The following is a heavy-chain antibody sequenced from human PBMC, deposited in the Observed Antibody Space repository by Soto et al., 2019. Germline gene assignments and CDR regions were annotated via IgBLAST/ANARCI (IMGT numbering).Heavy chain of an antibody. CDR3: ARGRYYDYVWGSYRYGPLDY. Sequence: GGSLRLSCAASGFTFSDHYMDWVRQAPGKGLEWVGRTRNKANSYTTEYAASVKGRFTISRDDSKNSLYLQMNSLKTEDTAVYYCARGRYYDYVWGSYRYGPLDYWGQGTLVTVS. V-gene: IGHV3-72*01. D-gene: IGHD3-16*02. CDR2: TRNKANSYTT. J-gene: IGHJ4*02. CDR1: GFTFSDHY.